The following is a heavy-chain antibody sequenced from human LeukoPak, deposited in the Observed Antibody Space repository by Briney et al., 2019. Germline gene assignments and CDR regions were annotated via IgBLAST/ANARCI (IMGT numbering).Heavy chain of an antibody. D-gene: IGHD3-9*01. CDR2: ISSDGGST. J-gene: IGHJ4*02. V-gene: IGHV3-64D*06. CDR3: VRKYYDILTGYYYFDY. Sequence: PGGSLRLSCAASGFTFSSCTMHWVRQAPGKGLEFVSAISSDGGSTYYADSVKGRFTISRDNSKNTLYLQMSSLRAEDTAVYYCVRKYYDILTGYYYFDYWGQGTLVTVSS. CDR1: GFTFSSCT.